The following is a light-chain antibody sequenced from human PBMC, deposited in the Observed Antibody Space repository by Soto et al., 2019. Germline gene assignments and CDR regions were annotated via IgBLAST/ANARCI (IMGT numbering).Light chain of an antibody. Sequence: QSVLTQPPSASGTPGQRVTISCSGSSSNIGRNTVNWYQQLPGTAPKLLIYTNSQRPSGVPDRFSGSKSGTSASLAISGLQSEDEADYYCAAWDDSLNGPYVFGTGTKVTVL. CDR2: TNS. CDR3: AAWDDSLNGPYV. CDR1: SSNIGRNT. V-gene: IGLV1-44*01. J-gene: IGLJ1*01.